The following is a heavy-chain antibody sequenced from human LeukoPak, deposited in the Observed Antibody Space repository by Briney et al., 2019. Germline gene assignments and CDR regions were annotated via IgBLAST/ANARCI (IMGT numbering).Heavy chain of an antibody. V-gene: IGHV3-74*01. J-gene: IGHJ4*02. D-gene: IGHD6-19*01. CDR1: GFTFSSYW. CDR3: TRDSSGYY. CDR2: INPDGSDT. Sequence: GGSLRLSWAASGFTFSSYWMYWVRQVPGKGLVWVSRINPDGSDTSYADSVKGRFTISRDNAKNTLYLQMNSLRAEDTAVYYCTRDSSGYYWGQGTLVTVSS.